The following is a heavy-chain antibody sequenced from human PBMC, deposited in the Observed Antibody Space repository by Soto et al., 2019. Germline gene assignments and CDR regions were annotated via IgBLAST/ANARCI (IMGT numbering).Heavy chain of an antibody. Sequence: EVQLVESGGGLVQPGGSLRLTCTASGFTFSSSWMAWVRQAPGKGLEWVGNIKHDGSEVYYLDSVRGRFTISRDSAWKSLYLQVNSLRAEDTAVYYCAGIQHNWFDPWGKGTLVAVSS. J-gene: IGHJ5*02. V-gene: IGHV3-7*01. CDR1: GFTFSSSW. CDR2: IKHDGSEV. CDR3: AGIQHNWFDP.